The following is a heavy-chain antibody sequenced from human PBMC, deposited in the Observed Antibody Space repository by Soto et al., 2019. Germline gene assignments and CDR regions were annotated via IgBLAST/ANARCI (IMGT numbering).Heavy chain of an antibody. CDR1: GFTFSSYW. V-gene: IGHV3-7*01. Sequence: GGSLRLSCAASGFTFSSYWMSWVRQAPGKGLEWVANIKQDGSEKYYVDSVKGRFTISRDNATNSLYLQMNSLRAEDTAVYFCARDRRGQYDILTGYYDYWGQGTLVTVSS. CDR2: IKQDGSEK. J-gene: IGHJ4*02. D-gene: IGHD3-9*01. CDR3: ARDRRGQYDILTGYYDY.